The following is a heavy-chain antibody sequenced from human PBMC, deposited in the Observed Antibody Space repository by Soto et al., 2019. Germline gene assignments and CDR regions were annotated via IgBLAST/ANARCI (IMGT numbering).Heavy chain of an antibody. CDR2: IYYSGST. J-gene: IGHJ4*02. CDR1: GGSISSGDYC. V-gene: IGHV4-30-4*01. D-gene: IGHD3-22*01. CDR3: ARAYYDSSGYQDDY. Sequence: SETLSLTCTVSGGSISSGDYCWSWIRQPPGKGLEWIGYIYYSGSTYYNPSLKSRVTISVDTSKNQFSLKLSSVTAADTAVYYCARAYYDSSGYQDDYWGQGTLVTVSS.